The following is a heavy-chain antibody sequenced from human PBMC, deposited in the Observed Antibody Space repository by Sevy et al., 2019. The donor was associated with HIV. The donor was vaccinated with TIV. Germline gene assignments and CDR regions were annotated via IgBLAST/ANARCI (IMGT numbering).Heavy chain of an antibody. V-gene: IGHV3-15*01. Sequence: GGSLRLSCAASGFTFSNAWMSWVRQAPGKGLEWVGRIKSKTDGGTTDYAAPVKGRFTISRDYSKNTLYLQMNRLKTEDTAVYYCTTDLYFATMVRGVIRSEIDYWGQGTLVTVSS. J-gene: IGHJ4*02. CDR1: GFTFSNAW. D-gene: IGHD3-10*01. CDR2: IKSKTDGGTT. CDR3: TTDLYFATMVRGVIRSEIDY.